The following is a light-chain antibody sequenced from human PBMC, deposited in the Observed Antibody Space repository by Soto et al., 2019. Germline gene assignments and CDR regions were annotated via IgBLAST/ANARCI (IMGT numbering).Light chain of an antibody. V-gene: IGKV3-20*01. CDR1: QSVSSSY. CDR2: GAS. CDR3: QQYGSSPKT. Sequence: EIVLTHSPATLSLSPGERAALSCSASQSVSSSYLAWYQQKPGQAPRLLIYGASSRATGIPDRFSGSGSGTDFSLTISRLEPEDFAVYYCQQYGSSPKTFGQGTKV. J-gene: IGKJ1*01.